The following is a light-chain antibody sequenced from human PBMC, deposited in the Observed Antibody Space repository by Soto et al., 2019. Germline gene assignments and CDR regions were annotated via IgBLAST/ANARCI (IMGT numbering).Light chain of an antibody. CDR1: QSVTSSN. CDR2: DAS. CDR3: QQYGRSPFT. J-gene: IGKJ3*01. V-gene: IGKV3-20*01. Sequence: EIVLTQSPGTLSLSPGERATLSCRASQSVTSSNLAWYQQKPGQTPRLLIYDASSRATGIPDRFSGSGSGTDFTLTISRLEPEDFAVYYCQQYGRSPFTFGPGTKVDIK.